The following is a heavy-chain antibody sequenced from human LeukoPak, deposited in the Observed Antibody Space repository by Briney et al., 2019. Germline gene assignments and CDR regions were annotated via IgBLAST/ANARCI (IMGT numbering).Heavy chain of an antibody. CDR3: ARGFPSGWLGLGHYYYYMDV. D-gene: IGHD6-19*01. V-gene: IGHV1-18*01. CDR2: ISAYNGNT. J-gene: IGHJ6*03. CDR1: GYTFTSYG. Sequence: ASVKVSCKASGYTFTSYGISWVRQAPGQGLEWMGWISAYNGNTNYAQKLQGRVTMATDTSTSTAYMELRSLRSDDTAVYYCARGFPSGWLGLGHYYYYMDVWGKGTTVTVSS.